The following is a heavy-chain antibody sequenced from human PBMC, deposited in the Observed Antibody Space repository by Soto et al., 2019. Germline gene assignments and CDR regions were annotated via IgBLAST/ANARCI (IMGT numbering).Heavy chain of an antibody. Sequence: QVLLQESGPGLVQPSGTLSLSCAVSGGSISSSHFWGWVRQPPGKGLEWVGDISHSGSVNYNPSLKSRVTISIDKSKNQFSLKLNSVTAADTAVYDWARSFGWYAIDYWGQGTLVIVSS. CDR2: ISHSGSV. J-gene: IGHJ4*02. D-gene: IGHD6-19*01. CDR3: ARSFGWYAIDY. V-gene: IGHV4-4*02. CDR1: GGSISSSHF.